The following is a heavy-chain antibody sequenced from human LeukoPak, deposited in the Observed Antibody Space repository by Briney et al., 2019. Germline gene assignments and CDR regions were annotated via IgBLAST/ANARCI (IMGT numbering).Heavy chain of an antibody. CDR2: ISSSSSYI. Sequence: GGSLRLSCAASGFTFSSYSMNWVRQAPGKGLEWVSSISSSSSYIYYADSVKGRFTIPRDNAKNSLYLQMNSLRAEDTAVYYCARVVAVRGRIDYWGQGTLVTVSS. J-gene: IGHJ4*02. V-gene: IGHV3-21*01. CDR3: ARVVAVRGRIDY. CDR1: GFTFSSYS. D-gene: IGHD3-10*01.